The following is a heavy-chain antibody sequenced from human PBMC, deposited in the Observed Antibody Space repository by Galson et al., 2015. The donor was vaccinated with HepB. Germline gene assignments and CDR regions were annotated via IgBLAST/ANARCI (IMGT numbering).Heavy chain of an antibody. J-gene: IGHJ6*03. CDR1: GFTFSSYA. CDR2: ISYDGSNK. D-gene: IGHD3-3*01. Sequence: SLRLSCAASGFTFSSYAMHWVRQAPGKGLEWVAVISYDGSNKYYADSVKGRFTISRDNSKNTLYLQMNSLRAEDTAVYYCARGVEGRSGYYPLMDVWGKGTTVTVSS. V-gene: IGHV3-30-3*01. CDR3: ARGVEGRSGYYPLMDV.